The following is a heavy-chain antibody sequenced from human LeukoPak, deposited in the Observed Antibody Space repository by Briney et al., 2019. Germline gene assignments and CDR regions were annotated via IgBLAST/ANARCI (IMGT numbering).Heavy chain of an antibody. CDR2: INPNSCGT. CDR1: GYTFTGYY. V-gene: IGHV1-2*02. D-gene: IGHD2-15*01. J-gene: IGHJ6*02. Sequence: ASVKVSCKASGYTFTGYYMHWVRQAPGQGLEWMGWINPNSCGTNYAQKVQGRVTMTRDTSISTAYMELSRLRSDDTAVYYCARDPRYCSGGSCYSHYYYYGMDVWGQGTLVTVSS. CDR3: ARDPRYCSGGSCYSHYYYYGMDV.